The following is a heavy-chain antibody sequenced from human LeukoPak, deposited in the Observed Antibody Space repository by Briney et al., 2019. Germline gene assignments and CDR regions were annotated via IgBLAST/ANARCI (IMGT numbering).Heavy chain of an antibody. Sequence: GASVKVSCKASGYTFTSYHMHWVRQAPGQGLEWMGIINPSGGTTNYAQKLQGRVTMTTDTSTSTAYMELRSLRSDDTAVYYCAREGSRDYYDSSGYSGAYYFDYWGQGTLVTVSS. CDR2: INPSGGTT. V-gene: IGHV1-46*01. J-gene: IGHJ4*02. CDR1: GYTFTSYH. CDR3: AREGSRDYYDSSGYSGAYYFDY. D-gene: IGHD3-22*01.